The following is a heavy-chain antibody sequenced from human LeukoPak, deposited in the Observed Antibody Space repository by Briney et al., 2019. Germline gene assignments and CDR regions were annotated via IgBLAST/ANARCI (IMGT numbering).Heavy chain of an antibody. CDR3: AAEVGDYVDY. Sequence: PSETLSLTCTVSGGSVSSGSYYWSWIRQPPGKGLVWIGYIYYSGSTNYNPSLKSRVTISVDTSKNQFSLKLSSVAAADTAVYYCAAEVGDYVDYWGQGTLVTVSS. CDR1: GGSVSSGSYY. D-gene: IGHD1-26*01. V-gene: IGHV4-61*01. CDR2: IYYSGST. J-gene: IGHJ4*02.